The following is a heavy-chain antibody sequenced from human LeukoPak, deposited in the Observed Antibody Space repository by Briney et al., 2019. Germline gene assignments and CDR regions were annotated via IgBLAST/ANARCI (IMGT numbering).Heavy chain of an antibody. Sequence: GGSLRLSCAASGFTFSSYSMNWVRQAPGKGLEWVSSISSSSSYIYYADSVKGRFTISRDNAKNSLYLQMNSLRAEDTAVYYCARAKREYDFWSGYPSPYYYYMDVWGKGTTVTVSS. V-gene: IGHV3-21*01. CDR2: ISSSSSYI. D-gene: IGHD3-3*01. CDR1: GFTFSSYS. CDR3: ARAKREYDFWSGYPSPYYYYMDV. J-gene: IGHJ6*03.